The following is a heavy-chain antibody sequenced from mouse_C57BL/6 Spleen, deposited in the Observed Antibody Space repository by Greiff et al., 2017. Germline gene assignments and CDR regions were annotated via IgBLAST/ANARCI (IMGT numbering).Heavy chain of an antibody. CDR1: GFTFSSYT. J-gene: IGHJ4*01. D-gene: IGHD1-1*01. CDR2: ISGGGGNT. CDR3: ASRNYYGSSYKDAMDY. V-gene: IGHV5-9*01. Sequence: EVQRVESGGGLVKPGGSLKLSCAASGFTFSSYTMSWVRQTPEKRLEWVATISGGGGNTYYPDSVKGRFTISRDNTKNTLYLQMSSLRSEDTALYDRASRNYYGSSYKDAMDYWGQGTSVTVSS.